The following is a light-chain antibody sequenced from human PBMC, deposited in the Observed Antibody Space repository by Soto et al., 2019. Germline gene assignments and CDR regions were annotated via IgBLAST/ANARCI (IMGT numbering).Light chain of an antibody. CDR1: RSDVGAYNY. CDR2: EVN. CDR3: FSYAGSNNLL. V-gene: IGLV2-8*01. J-gene: IGLJ2*01. Sequence: QSALTQPPSASGSPGQSVTISCTGTRSDVGAYNYVSWYQQHPGKAPKLMIYEVNRRPSGVPDRFSGSKSGNTASLTVSGLQAEDEAEYYCFSYAGSNNLLFGGGTQLTVL.